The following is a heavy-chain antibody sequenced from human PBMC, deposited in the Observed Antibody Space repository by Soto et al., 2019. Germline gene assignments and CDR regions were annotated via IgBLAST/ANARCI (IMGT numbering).Heavy chain of an antibody. J-gene: IGHJ4*02. D-gene: IGHD1-1*01. Sequence: QVHLVESGGGLVKPGGSVRLSCGASGFTFSDYCMGWIRQAPGKGLESVSYISSSGYTNYYADSVEGRFTVSRDNAENTLYLQMNSLRAEDTALYYCVRDGIGGTTFRGYLDYWGQGTLVTVSS. CDR2: ISSSGYTN. CDR1: GFTFSDYC. CDR3: VRDGIGGTTFRGYLDY. V-gene: IGHV3-11*01.